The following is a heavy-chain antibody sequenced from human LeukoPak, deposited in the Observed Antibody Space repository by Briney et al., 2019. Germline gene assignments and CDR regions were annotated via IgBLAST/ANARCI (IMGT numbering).Heavy chain of an antibody. V-gene: IGHV3-30*02. CDR1: GFTFSSYG. CDR3: AKDHLYYYGSGSTLDY. CDR2: IRYDGSNK. D-gene: IGHD3-10*01. J-gene: IGHJ4*02. Sequence: GGSLRLSCAASGFTFSSYGMHWVRQAPGKGLEWVAFIRYDGSNKYYADSVKGRFTISRDNSKNTLYLQMNSLRTEDTAVCYCAKDHLYYYGSGSTLDYWGQGTLVTVSS.